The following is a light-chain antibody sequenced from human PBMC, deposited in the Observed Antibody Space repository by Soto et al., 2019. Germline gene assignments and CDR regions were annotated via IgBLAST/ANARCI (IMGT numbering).Light chain of an antibody. CDR1: ERVTSSY. V-gene: IGKV3-20*01. CDR2: AAS. Sequence: VFTVSQGEMYLYHGVVAPLCCRAAERVTSSYLAWYQQKPGKAPNLLIYAASSMPTGIPSRFSGSGSGTEFTLTISSLQPEDFAPYYCQQPNSYPLTFAQGTRLEIK. J-gene: IGKJ5*01. CDR3: QQPNSYPLT.